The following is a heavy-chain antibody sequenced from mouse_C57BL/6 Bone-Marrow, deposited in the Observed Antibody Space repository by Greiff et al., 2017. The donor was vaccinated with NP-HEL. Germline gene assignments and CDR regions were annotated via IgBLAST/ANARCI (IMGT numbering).Heavy chain of an antibody. D-gene: IGHD1-2*01. J-gene: IGHJ4*01. CDR1: GYTFTSYD. CDR2: IPARDGST. V-gene: IGHV1-85*01. Sequence: QVQLKESVPQLMKPGASVKLSCKASGYTFTSYDINWVKQRPGQGLEWIGWIPARDGSTKYNEKFKGKATLTVDTSSSTAYMELHSLTSEDAAVYFCARDTTALYAMDYWGQGTSVTVSS. CDR3: ARDTTALYAMDY.